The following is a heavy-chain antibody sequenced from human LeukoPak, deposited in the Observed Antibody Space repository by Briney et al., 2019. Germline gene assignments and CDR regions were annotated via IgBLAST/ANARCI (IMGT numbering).Heavy chain of an antibody. V-gene: IGHV3-64*03. CDR1: GFTFSGYA. CDR3: VKSASTWYLFDY. Sequence: GGSLRLSCSASGFTFSGYAMHWVRQAPGKGLEYVSAIISNGESTYYSDSVKDRFTISRDDSKDTLYLQMSSLRPEDTAVYYCVKSASTWYLFDYWGQGTLVTVSS. D-gene: IGHD6-13*01. CDR2: IISNGEST. J-gene: IGHJ4*02.